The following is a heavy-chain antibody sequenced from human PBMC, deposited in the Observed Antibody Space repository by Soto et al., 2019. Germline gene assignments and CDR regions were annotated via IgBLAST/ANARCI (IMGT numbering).Heavy chain of an antibody. J-gene: IGHJ4*02. CDR1: GFTFRSYG. D-gene: IGHD3-3*01. CDR3: AKREIGDQ. V-gene: IGHV3-23*01. CDR2: ISDNGGRT. Sequence: EVQLLESGGRFVQPGGSLRLSCAASGFTFRSYGMSWVRQAPGKGLEWISAISDNGGRTDYADSVKGRFTISRDNSKKPPFLPMDTPAGGDTAVNFWAKREIGDQWGQGTLVTVS.